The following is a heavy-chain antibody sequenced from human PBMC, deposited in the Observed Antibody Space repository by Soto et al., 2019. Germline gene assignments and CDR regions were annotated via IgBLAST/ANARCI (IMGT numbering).Heavy chain of an antibody. Sequence: TLSLTCTVSGGSISSGDYYWSWIRQPPGKGLEWIGYIYYSGSTYYNPSLKSRVTISVDTSKNQFSLKLSSVTAADTAVYYCASIYDFWSGYYTGWGNRAFDIWGQGTMVTVSS. CDR3: ASIYDFWSGYYTGWGNRAFDI. J-gene: IGHJ3*02. V-gene: IGHV4-30-4*01. CDR2: IYYSGST. CDR1: GGSISSGDYY. D-gene: IGHD3-3*01.